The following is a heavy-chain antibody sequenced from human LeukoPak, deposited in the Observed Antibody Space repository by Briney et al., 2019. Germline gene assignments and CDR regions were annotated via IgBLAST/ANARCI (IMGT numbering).Heavy chain of an antibody. Sequence: SETLPLTCTVSGGSISSYYWSWIRQPPGKGLEWIGYIYYSGSTNYNPSLKSRVTISVDTSKNQFSLKLSSVTAADTAVYYCARLYDDGASDIWGQGTRVTVSS. CDR2: IYYSGST. J-gene: IGHJ3*02. V-gene: IGHV4-59*01. CDR3: ARLYDDGASDI. CDR1: GGSISSYY. D-gene: IGHD3-16*01.